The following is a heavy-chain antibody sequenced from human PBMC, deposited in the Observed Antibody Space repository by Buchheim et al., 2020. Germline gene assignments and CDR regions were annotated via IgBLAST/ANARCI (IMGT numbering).Heavy chain of an antibody. Sequence: EVQMLESGGGLIQPGGSLRLSCAASGFTFSSYAMSWVRQAPGKGLEWVSAISGSGGSTYYADSVKGRFTISRDNSKNPLYLQMNSLRAEDTAVYYCAKNIFRGGSYLYYFDYWGQGTL. CDR2: ISGSGGST. D-gene: IGHD1-26*01. J-gene: IGHJ4*02. CDR1: GFTFSSYA. CDR3: AKNIFRGGSYLYYFDY. V-gene: IGHV3-23*01.